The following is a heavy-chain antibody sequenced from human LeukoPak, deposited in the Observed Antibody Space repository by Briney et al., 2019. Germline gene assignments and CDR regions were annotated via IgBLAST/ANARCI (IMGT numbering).Heavy chain of an antibody. CDR2: IKQDGSEK. Sequence: GGSLRLSCAASGFTFSSYWMGWVRQAPGKGLEWVANIKQDGSEKYYVDSVKGRFTISRDNAKNSLYLQMNSLRAEDTAVYYCARDRRRITIFGVVIIEAHPQNWFDPWGQGTLVTVSS. J-gene: IGHJ5*02. CDR3: ARDRRRITIFGVVIIEAHPQNWFDP. D-gene: IGHD3-3*01. CDR1: GFTFSSYW. V-gene: IGHV3-7*01.